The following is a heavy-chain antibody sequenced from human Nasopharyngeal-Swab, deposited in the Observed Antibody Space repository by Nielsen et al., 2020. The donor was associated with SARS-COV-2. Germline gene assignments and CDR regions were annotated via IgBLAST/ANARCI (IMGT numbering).Heavy chain of an antibody. J-gene: IGHJ2*01. V-gene: IGHV3-30-3*01. D-gene: IGHD4-23*01. CDR3: ASAYGGSYWYFDL. CDR1: GFTFSSYA. CDR2: ISYDGSNK. Sequence: GGSLRLSCAASGFTFSSYAMHWVCQAPGKGLEWVAVISYDGSNKYYADSVKGRFTISRDNSKNTLYLQMNSLRAEDTAVYYCASAYGGSYWYFDLWGRGTLVTVSS.